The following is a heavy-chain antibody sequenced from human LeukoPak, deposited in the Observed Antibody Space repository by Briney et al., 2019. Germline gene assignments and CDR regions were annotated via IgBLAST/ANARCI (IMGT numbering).Heavy chain of an antibody. V-gene: IGHV3-23*01. J-gene: IGHJ4*02. CDR3: AKGEIVAAVPFDY. CDR1: GFTFSSYA. CDR2: ISGSGGGT. Sequence: PGGSPRLSCAASGFTFSSYAMSWVRQVSGKGLEWVSAISGSGGGTYYADSVKGRFTISRDNSKNTLYLQMNILRAEDTAVYYCAKGEIVAAVPFDYWGQGTLVTVSS. D-gene: IGHD6-13*01.